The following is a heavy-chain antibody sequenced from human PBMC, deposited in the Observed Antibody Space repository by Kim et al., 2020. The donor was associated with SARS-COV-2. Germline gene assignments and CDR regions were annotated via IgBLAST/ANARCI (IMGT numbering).Heavy chain of an antibody. CDR3: ARDGMVLEWLLPSYGMDV. CDR1: GGSISSGDYY. J-gene: IGHJ6*02. V-gene: IGHV4-30-4*01. D-gene: IGHD3-3*01. Sequence: SETLSPTCTVSGGSISSGDYYWSWIRQPPGKGLEWIGYIYYSGSTYYNPSLKSRVTISVDTSKNQFSLKLSSVTAADTAVYYCARDGMVLEWLLPSYGMDVWGQGTTVTVSS. CDR2: IYYSGST.